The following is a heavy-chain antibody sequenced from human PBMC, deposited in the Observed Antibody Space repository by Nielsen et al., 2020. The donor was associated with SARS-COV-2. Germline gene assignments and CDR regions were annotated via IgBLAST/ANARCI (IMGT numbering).Heavy chain of an antibody. Sequence: GESLKISCTASGFTFGDYAMSWVRQAPGKGLEWVGFIRSKAYGGTTEYAASVKGRFTISRDDSKSIAYLQMNSLKTEDTAVYYCTTVRHSVAGRRSHLYFDPWGQGTLVTVSS. CDR3: TTVRHSVAGRRSHLYFDP. CDR1: GFTFGDYA. J-gene: IGHJ5*02. V-gene: IGHV3-49*04. CDR2: IRSKAYGGTT. D-gene: IGHD6-19*01.